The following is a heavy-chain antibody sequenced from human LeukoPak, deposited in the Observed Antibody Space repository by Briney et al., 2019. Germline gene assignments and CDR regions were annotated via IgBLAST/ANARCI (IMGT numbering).Heavy chain of an antibody. CDR2: ISSSGSTI. D-gene: IGHD3-10*01. CDR1: GFTFSDYY. CDR3: AREESRGYYGSGKGHMDV. V-gene: IGHV3-11*04. Sequence: GGSLRLSCAASGFTFSDYYMSWIRQAPGKGLEWVSYISSSGSTIYYADSVKGRFTISRDNAKNSLYLQMNSLRAEDTAVYYCAREESRGYYGSGKGHMDVWGQGTTVTVSS. J-gene: IGHJ6*02.